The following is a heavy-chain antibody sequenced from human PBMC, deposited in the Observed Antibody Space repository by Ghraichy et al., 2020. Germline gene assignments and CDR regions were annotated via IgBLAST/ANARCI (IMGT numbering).Heavy chain of an antibody. CDR1: GFTFSSYW. CDR2: IKQDGSEK. D-gene: IGHD2-8*01. CDR3: ARELMVYATPHYYYYYGMDV. Sequence: GGSLRLSCAASGFTFSSYWMSWVRQAPGKGLEGVANIKQDGSEKYYVDSVKGRFTISRDNAKNSLYLQMNSLRAEDTAVYYCARELMVYATPHYYYYYGMDVWGQGTTVTVSS. J-gene: IGHJ6*02. V-gene: IGHV3-7*01.